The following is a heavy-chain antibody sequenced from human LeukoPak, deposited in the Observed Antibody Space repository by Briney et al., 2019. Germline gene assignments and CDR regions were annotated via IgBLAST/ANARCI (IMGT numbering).Heavy chain of an antibody. CDR3: ARTEESGYSYRYFGYYYYMDV. CDR1: GGSISSYY. V-gene: IGHV4-59*01. J-gene: IGHJ6*03. CDR2: IYYSGNI. D-gene: IGHD5-18*01. Sequence: PSETLSLPCPVSGGSISSYYWSWIPQPPGKGLVWFGYIYYSGNIHYNPSLKSRVTISVDTYKNQFSLKLSAVTAADTDVYYCARTEESGYSYRYFGYYYYMDVWGKGTTVTVSS.